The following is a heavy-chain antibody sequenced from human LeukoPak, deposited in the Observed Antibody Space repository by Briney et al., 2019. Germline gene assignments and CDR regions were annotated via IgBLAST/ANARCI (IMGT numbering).Heavy chain of an antibody. Sequence: SGGSLRLSCAASGFTFSSYTIHWVRQPPGKGLEWVAVISFDGSNKYYADSVKGRFTISRDNSKNTLYLQMNSLRAEDTAVYCCAREELGSSLGFDPWGQGTLVTVSS. J-gene: IGHJ5*02. D-gene: IGHD3-16*01. CDR3: AREELGSSLGFDP. CDR2: ISFDGSNK. CDR1: GFTFSSYT. V-gene: IGHV3-30-3*01.